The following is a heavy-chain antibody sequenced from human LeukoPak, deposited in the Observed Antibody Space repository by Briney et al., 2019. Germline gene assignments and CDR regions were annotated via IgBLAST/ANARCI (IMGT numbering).Heavy chain of an antibody. CDR1: GGSVSSGSYY. D-gene: IGHD6-13*01. CDR2: IYCSGST. J-gene: IGHJ4*02. V-gene: IGHV4-61*01. CDR3: AREGSGSSWYYTAYYFDY. Sequence: SETLSLTCTVSGGSVSSGSYYWSWIRQPPGKGLEWIGYIYCSGSTNYNPSLKSRVTISVDTSKNQFSLKLSSVTAADTAVRYCAREGSGSSWYYTAYYFDYWGQGTLVTVSS.